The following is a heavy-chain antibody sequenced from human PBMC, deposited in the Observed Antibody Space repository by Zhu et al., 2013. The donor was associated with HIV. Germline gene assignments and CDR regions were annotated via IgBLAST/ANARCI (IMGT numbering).Heavy chain of an antibody. J-gene: IGHJ3*02. V-gene: IGHV1-69*09. Sequence: QVQLVQSGAEVKKPGSSVKVSCKASGGTFSSYTISWVRQAPGQGLEWMGRIIPILGIANYAQKFQGRVTITADKSTSTAYMELSSLRSEDTAVYYCARANNIVVVVAATRDNAFDIWGQGTMVTVSS. D-gene: IGHD2-15*01. CDR3: ARANNIVVVVAATRDNAFDI. CDR2: IIPILGIA. CDR1: GGTFSSYT.